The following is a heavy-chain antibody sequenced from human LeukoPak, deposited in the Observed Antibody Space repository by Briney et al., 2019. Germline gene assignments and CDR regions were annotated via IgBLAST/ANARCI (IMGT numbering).Heavy chain of an antibody. J-gene: IGHJ3*02. CDR3: ARDRYYSSGYWVTDDAFDI. V-gene: IGHV1-18*04. Sequence: ASVKVSCKASGYTFTGYYMHWVRQAPGQGLEWMGWISAYNGNTNYAQKLQGRVTMTTDTSASTAYMELRSLRSDDTAVYYCARDRYYSSGYWVTDDAFDIWVRGRVDTVSS. D-gene: IGHD3-22*01. CDR1: GYTFTGYY. CDR2: ISAYNGNT.